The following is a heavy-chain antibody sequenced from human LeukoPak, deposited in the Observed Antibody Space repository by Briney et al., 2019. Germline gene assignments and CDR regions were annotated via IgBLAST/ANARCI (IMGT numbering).Heavy chain of an antibody. Sequence: GGSLRLSCAASGFTFRTSGMNWVRQAPGKGLEWVSYISSSSSTIYYADSVKGRFTISRDNAKNSLYLQMNSLRAEDTAVYYCARGQLVDYWGQGTLVTVSS. J-gene: IGHJ4*02. V-gene: IGHV3-48*01. D-gene: IGHD6-13*01. CDR2: ISSSSSTI. CDR3: ARGQLVDY. CDR1: GFTFRTSG.